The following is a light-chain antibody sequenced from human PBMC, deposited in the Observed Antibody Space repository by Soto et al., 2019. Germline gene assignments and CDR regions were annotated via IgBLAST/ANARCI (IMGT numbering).Light chain of an antibody. V-gene: IGKV1-5*01. CDR1: QSISRD. CDR3: QQYENLPT. J-gene: IGKJ5*01. CDR2: DAS. Sequence: DIQMTQSPSTLPASVGDRVTITCRASQSISRDLAWYQQKSGKAPNLLIFDASRLEAGVPSRFRGSGSGTDFTFTISRLQPEDIATYYCQQYENLPTFGQGTRLEIK.